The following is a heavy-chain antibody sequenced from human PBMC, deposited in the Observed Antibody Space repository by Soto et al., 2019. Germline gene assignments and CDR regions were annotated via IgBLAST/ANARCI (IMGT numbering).Heavy chain of an antibody. J-gene: IGHJ2*01. Sequence: EVQLLESGGGLVQPGGSLRLSCAASGFTFSSYAMSWVRQAPGKGLEWVSAISGSGGSTYYADSVKGRFTISRDNSKNTLYLQMNRLRAEETAVYYCANCPGIAAAGYSNCYFDLWGRGTLVTVSS. CDR2: ISGSGGST. CDR3: ANCPGIAAAGYSNCYFDL. V-gene: IGHV3-23*01. D-gene: IGHD6-13*01. CDR1: GFTFSSYA.